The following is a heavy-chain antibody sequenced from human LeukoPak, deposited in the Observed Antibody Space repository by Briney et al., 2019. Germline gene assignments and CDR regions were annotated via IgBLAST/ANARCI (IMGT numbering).Heavy chain of an antibody. CDR3: ARDRIVVVTATFDN. J-gene: IGHJ4*02. V-gene: IGHV3-21*01. D-gene: IGHD2-21*02. CDR2: ITGSSNHK. Sequence: GGSLRLSCAASGFTFSSYSMHWVRQAPGKGLEWVSSITGSSNHKYYADSVKGRFTISRDNAKSSLYLQMDSLRAEDTAVYYCARDRIVVVTATFDNWGQGTLVTVSS. CDR1: GFTFSSYS.